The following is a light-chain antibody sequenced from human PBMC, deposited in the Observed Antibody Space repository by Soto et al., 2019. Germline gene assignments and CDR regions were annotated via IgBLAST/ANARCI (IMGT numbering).Light chain of an antibody. J-gene: IGLJ3*02. CDR1: SSDVGGYNY. Sequence: QSVLTQPASVSGSPGQSITISCTGTSSDVGGYNYVSWYQQHPGKAPKLMIYDVSNRPSGVSNRFSGSTSGNTASLTISGLQAEDEADYYCSSYTSSSTWVFGGGTKLTVL. CDR2: DVS. CDR3: SSYTSSSTWV. V-gene: IGLV2-14*01.